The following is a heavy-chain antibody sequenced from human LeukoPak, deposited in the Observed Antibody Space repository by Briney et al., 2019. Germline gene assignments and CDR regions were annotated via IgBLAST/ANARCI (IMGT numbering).Heavy chain of an antibody. V-gene: IGHV4-34*01. CDR1: GGSFSGYY. D-gene: IGHD2-15*01. CDR3: AREDWDCSGGSCYPTNWFDP. Sequence: PSETLSLTCAVYGGSFSGYYWSWIRQPPGKGLEWIGEINHSGSTYYNPSLKSRVTISVDTSKNQFSLKLSSVTAADTAVYYCAREDWDCSGGSCYPTNWFDPWGQGTLVTVSS. CDR2: INHSGST. J-gene: IGHJ5*02.